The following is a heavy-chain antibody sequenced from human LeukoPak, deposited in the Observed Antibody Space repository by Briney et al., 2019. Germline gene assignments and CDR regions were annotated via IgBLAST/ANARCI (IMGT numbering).Heavy chain of an antibody. J-gene: IGHJ6*02. D-gene: IGHD3-22*01. V-gene: IGHV3-11*01. CDR3: ARGPPYYYDSSGYRHYYYYGMDV. CDR2: ISSGGSTI. CDR1: GFTFSDYY. Sequence: GGSLRLSCAASGFTFSDYYMSWIRQAPGKGLEWVSYISSGGSTIYYADSVKGRFTISRDNAKNSLYLQMNSLRAEDTAVYYCARGPPYYYDSSGYRHYYYYGMDVWAQGTRVTVSS.